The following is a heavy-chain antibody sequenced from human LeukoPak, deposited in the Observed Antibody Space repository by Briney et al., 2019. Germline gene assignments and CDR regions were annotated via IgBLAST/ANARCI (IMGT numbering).Heavy chain of an antibody. CDR1: GFSFSSYG. CDR2: ILYDGVNR. D-gene: IGHD6-19*01. J-gene: IGHJ4*02. V-gene: IGHV3-33*03. Sequence: GGSLRLSCVASGFSFSSYGMHWVRQAPGKGLEWVAGILYDGVNRYYANSVKGRFTVSRDTSENTLYLQMNSLRAEDTAVYYCAKGGLKYSSGWYDYWGQGTLVTVSS. CDR3: AKGGLKYSSGWYDY.